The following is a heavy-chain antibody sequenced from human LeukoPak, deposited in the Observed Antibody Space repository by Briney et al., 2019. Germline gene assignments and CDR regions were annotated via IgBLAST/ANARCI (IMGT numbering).Heavy chain of an antibody. D-gene: IGHD3-10*01. CDR2: IYTSGST. J-gene: IGHJ6*03. V-gene: IGHV4-61*09. CDR1: GGSISSGSYY. CDR3: ARGLFVGLRGAYYYMDV. Sequence: SETLSLTCTVSGGSISSGSYYWSWIRQPAGTGLEWIGHIYTSGSTNYNPSLKSRVTISVDTSKNQFSLKLSSVSAADTAVYYCARGLFVGLRGAYYYMDVWGKGTTVTVSS.